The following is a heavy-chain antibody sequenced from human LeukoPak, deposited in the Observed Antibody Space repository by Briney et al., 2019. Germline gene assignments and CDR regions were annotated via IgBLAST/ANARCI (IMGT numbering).Heavy chain of an antibody. V-gene: IGHV3-33*01. CDR1: GFTFSSYG. D-gene: IGHD6-13*01. CDR3: ARDHSSWFDY. J-gene: IGHJ4*02. Sequence: PGGSVRLSCAASGFTFSSYGMESVQQEAGEGLEWVAVIWYDGSNKYYADSVEGQFTISRDNSKNTLDLQMNGLRAEDTAVYYCARDHSSWFDYWGQGTLVTVSS. CDR2: IWYDGSNK.